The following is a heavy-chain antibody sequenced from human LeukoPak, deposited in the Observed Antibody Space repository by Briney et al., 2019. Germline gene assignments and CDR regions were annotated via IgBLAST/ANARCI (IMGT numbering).Heavy chain of an antibody. J-gene: IGHJ4*02. Sequence: GGSLGLSCTVSGFTFSKYWMRWVRQAPGKGLEWVASIDKDGSEKRYVESVKGRFTISRDNARNSVYLQMTSLGAEDTAVYYCATYTQFFEAPGTHYWGQGTLVTVSS. V-gene: IGHV3-7*01. D-gene: IGHD6-13*01. CDR3: ATYTQFFEAPGTHY. CDR1: GFTFSKYW. CDR2: IDKDGSEK.